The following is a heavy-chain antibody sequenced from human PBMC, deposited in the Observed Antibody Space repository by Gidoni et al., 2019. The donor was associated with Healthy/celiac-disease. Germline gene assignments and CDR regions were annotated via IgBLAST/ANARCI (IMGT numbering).Heavy chain of an antibody. Sequence: QVQLVQSGAEVKKPGASVKVSCKASGYTFTGYYMHWVRPAPGQGLEWMGRINPNSGGTNYAQKFQGRVTMTRDTSISTAYMELSRLRSDDTAVYYCARGLRPLGIFGVVISYSIEDWFDPWGQGTLVTVSS. CDR3: ARGLRPLGIFGVVISYSIEDWFDP. CDR1: GYTFTGYY. D-gene: IGHD3-3*01. CDR2: INPNSGGT. J-gene: IGHJ5*02. V-gene: IGHV1-2*06.